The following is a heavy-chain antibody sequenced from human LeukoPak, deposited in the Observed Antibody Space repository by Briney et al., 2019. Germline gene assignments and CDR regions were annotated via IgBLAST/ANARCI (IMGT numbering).Heavy chain of an antibody. J-gene: IGHJ4*02. CDR3: AKTGDSSGYYHFDY. CDR2: ISGSGGST. V-gene: IGHV3-23*01. CDR1: GFTFSSYA. D-gene: IGHD3-22*01. Sequence: GGSLRLSCAASGFTFSSYAMSWVRQAPGKGLEWVSAISGSGGSTYYADSVKGRFTISRDNSKDTLYLQMNSLRAEDTAVYYCAKTGDSSGYYHFDYWGQGTLVTVSS.